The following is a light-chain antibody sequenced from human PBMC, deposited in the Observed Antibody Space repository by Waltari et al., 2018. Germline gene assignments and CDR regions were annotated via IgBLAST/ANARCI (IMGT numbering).Light chain of an antibody. J-gene: IGLJ3*02. V-gene: IGLV4-69*01. CDR1: SGHSSNI. Sequence: QLVLTRSPSASASLGASVKLTCTLSSGHSSNIIAWLQQRPERGPRYLMKVNSDGSHSKGDDIPDRFSGSSSGAERYLTISSLQSEDEADYYCETGGHGTWVFGGGTKLTVL. CDR3: ETGGHGTWV. CDR2: VNSDGSH.